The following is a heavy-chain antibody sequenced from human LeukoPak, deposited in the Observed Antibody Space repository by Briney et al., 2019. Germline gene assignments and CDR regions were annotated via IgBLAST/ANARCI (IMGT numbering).Heavy chain of an antibody. CDR1: GFIFSNYA. V-gene: IGHV3-23*01. CDR3: ARDYKYAFDN. D-gene: IGHD5-24*01. Sequence: PGGSLRLSCAASGFIFSNYAMTWARLTPGKGLEWVSAISGSGGTTYYADSVKGRFTISGDKAKNSLYLQMNSLRVEDTAVYYCARDYKYAFDNWGQGTLVTVSS. J-gene: IGHJ4*02. CDR2: ISGSGGTT.